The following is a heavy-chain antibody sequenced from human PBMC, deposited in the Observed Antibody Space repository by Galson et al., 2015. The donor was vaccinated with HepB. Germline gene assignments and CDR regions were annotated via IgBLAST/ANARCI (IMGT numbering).Heavy chain of an antibody. CDR2: IKQDGSEK. V-gene: IGHV3-7*03. J-gene: IGHJ4*02. Sequence: SLRLSCATSGFMFSSYWMSWVRQAPGKGLEWVANIKQDGSEKYYVDSVRGRFTISRDNAKNSVYLQMNSLRAEDTAVYYCAREVPYSGGSCSDYWGQGTLVTVSS. CDR3: AREVPYSGGSCSDY. CDR1: GFMFSSYW. D-gene: IGHD2-15*01.